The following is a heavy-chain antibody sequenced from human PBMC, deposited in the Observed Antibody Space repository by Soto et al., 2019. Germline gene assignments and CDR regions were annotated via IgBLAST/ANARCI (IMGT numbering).Heavy chain of an antibody. V-gene: IGHV1-69*06. CDR1: GGTFGSDA. CDR3: ARDRTDSGYYTNWLDP. D-gene: IGHD3-22*01. J-gene: IGHJ5*02. CDR2: IIPIFGTT. Sequence: QVHLMQSGAEVKKPGSSVKVSCKASGGTFGSDAITWVRQAPGQRLEWVGRIIPIFGTTNYAQNLQGRVTISAEKSTLTSYMELHSLTSDDTALYYCARDRTDSGYYTNWLDPWGQGTQVTVSS.